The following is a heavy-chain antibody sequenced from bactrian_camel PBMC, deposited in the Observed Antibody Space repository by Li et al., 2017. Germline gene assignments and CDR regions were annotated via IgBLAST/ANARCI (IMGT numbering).Heavy chain of an antibody. J-gene: IGHJ7*01. Sequence: VESGGGLVHPGGSLRLSCAASGFTFSTYWMSWIRQAPGKGLEWVSAINSVGSSTYVVDSVKGRFTISRDNAKNTLYLQMNSLKSEDTALYYCATDHLAPYAGGTWYQLNNGMDYWGKGTQVTVS. V-gene: IGHV3S1*01. D-gene: IGHD6*01. CDR2: INSVGSST. CDR1: GFTFSTYW.